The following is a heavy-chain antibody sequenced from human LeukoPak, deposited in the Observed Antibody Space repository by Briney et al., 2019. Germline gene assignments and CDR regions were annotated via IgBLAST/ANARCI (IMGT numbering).Heavy chain of an antibody. CDR2: ISAYNGNT. CDR3: ARDRSALRYFDWLLGRHNWFDP. Sequence: ASVKVSCKASGYTFTSYGMSWVRQAPGQGLEWMGWISAYNGNTNYAQKLQGRVTMTTDTSTSTAYMELRSLRSDDTAVYYCARDRSALRYFDWLLGRHNWFDPWGQGTLVTVSS. V-gene: IGHV1-18*04. J-gene: IGHJ5*02. CDR1: GYTFTSYG. D-gene: IGHD3-9*01.